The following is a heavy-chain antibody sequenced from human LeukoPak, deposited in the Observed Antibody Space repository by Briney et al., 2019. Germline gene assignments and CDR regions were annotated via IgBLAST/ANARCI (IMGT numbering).Heavy chain of an antibody. J-gene: IGHJ3*02. D-gene: IGHD4-17*01. CDR3: ARELGDYVGAFYI. V-gene: IGHV3-21*01. CDR1: GFIFINHN. CDR2: ISSSGSFI. Sequence: GVSLRLSCAASGFIFINHNLNWVRQAPGKGLEWVSSISSSGSFIYYADSAKGRFTISRDNAKNSLYLQMNSLRAEDTAVYYCARELGDYVGAFYIWAQGTMVTVSS.